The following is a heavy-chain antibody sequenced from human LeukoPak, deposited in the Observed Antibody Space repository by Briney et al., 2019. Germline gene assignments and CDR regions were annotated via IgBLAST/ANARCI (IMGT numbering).Heavy chain of an antibody. V-gene: IGHV4-39*07. Sequence: PSETLSLTCTVSGGSISSGDYFWSWIRQHPGKGLEWIGEINHSGSTNYNPSLKSRVTISVDTSKNQFSLKLSSVTAADTAVYYCARRADSSSHHYFDYWGQGTLVTVSS. J-gene: IGHJ4*02. CDR2: INHSGST. D-gene: IGHD6-6*01. CDR3: ARRADSSSHHYFDY. CDR1: GGSISSGDYF.